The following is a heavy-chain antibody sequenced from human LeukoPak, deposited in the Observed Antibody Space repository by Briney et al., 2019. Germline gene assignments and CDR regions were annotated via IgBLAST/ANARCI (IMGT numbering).Heavy chain of an antibody. CDR3: ARLVVEHDAFDI. V-gene: IGHV4-39*01. J-gene: IGHJ3*02. D-gene: IGHD3-22*01. Sequence: SETLSLTCTVSGGSISSSSYYWGWIRQPPGKGLEWIGSIYYSGSTYYNPSLKSRVTISVDTSKNQFSLKLSSVTAADTAVYYCARLVVEHDAFDIWGQGTMVTVSS. CDR2: IYYSGST. CDR1: GGSISSSSYY.